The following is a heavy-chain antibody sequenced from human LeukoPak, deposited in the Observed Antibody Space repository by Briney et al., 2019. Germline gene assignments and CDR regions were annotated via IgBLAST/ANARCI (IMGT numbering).Heavy chain of an antibody. Sequence: GASVKVSCKASGYTFTGYYMHWVRQAPGQGLEWMGWINPNSGGTNYAQKFQGRVTMARDTSISTAYMEPSRLRSDDTAVYYCARELGDYYDSSGYPGGDYWGQGTLVTVSS. CDR1: GYTFTGYY. D-gene: IGHD3-22*01. V-gene: IGHV1-2*02. CDR3: ARELGDYYDSSGYPGGDY. J-gene: IGHJ4*02. CDR2: INPNSGGT.